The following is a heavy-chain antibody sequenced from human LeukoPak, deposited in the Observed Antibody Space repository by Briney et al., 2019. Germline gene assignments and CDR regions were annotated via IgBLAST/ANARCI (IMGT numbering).Heavy chain of an antibody. D-gene: IGHD6-13*01. Sequence: SETLSLTCAVYGGSFSGNYWSWIRQPPGKGLEWIGEINHSGSTNYNPSLKSRVTISVDTSKNQFSLKLSSVTAADTAVYYCARQVTAAAAPPHGFDPWGQGTLVTVSS. V-gene: IGHV4-34*01. CDR3: ARQVTAAAAPPHGFDP. CDR2: INHSGST. CDR1: GGSFSGNY. J-gene: IGHJ5*02.